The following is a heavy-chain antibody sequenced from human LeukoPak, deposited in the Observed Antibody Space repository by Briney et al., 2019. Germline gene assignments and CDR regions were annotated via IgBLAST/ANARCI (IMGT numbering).Heavy chain of an antibody. V-gene: IGHV3-30*18. CDR1: GFTFSSYG. CDR2: ISYDGSNR. CDR3: AKYVAVAGFAY. J-gene: IGHJ4*02. D-gene: IGHD6-19*01. Sequence: SLRLSCAASGFTFSSYGMHWVRQAPGRGLERAAVISYDGSNRYYADSVKGRFTISRDNSKNTLYLQMNSLRAEDTAVYYCAKYVAVAGFAYWGQGTLVTVSS.